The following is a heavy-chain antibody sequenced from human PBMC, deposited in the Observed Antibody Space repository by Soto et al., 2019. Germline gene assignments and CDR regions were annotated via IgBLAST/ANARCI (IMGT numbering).Heavy chain of an antibody. Sequence: WTWIRQHPGKGLEWIGYIYHRGSTYYSPSLKSRVTISVDTSEKQLSLKLTSMTAADTAVYSCARGGDGFDRWGQGKMVTVSS. V-gene: IGHV4-31*02. CDR2: IYHRGST. CDR3: ARGGDGFDR. D-gene: IGHD3-16*01. J-gene: IGHJ3*01.